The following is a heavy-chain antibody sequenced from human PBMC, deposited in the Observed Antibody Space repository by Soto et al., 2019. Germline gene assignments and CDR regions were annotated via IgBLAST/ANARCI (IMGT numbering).Heavy chain of an antibody. Sequence: GGSLRLSCAASGFTFSSYGMHWVRQAPGKGLEWVAVIWYDGSNKYYADSVKGRFTISRDNSKNTLYLQMNSLRAEDTAVYYCARDLRQWELLPGYWGQGTLVTVSS. J-gene: IGHJ4*02. CDR2: IWYDGSNK. CDR1: GFTFSSYG. V-gene: IGHV3-33*01. D-gene: IGHD1-26*01. CDR3: ARDLRQWELLPGY.